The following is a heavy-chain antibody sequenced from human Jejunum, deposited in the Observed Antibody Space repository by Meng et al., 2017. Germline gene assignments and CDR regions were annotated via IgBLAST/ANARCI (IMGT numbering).Heavy chain of an antibody. CDR2: ISYSGTT. CDR3: ARLIGITGTTDYFDY. J-gene: IGHJ4*02. V-gene: IGHV4-59*01. D-gene: IGHD1-20*01. CDR1: GASISNYY. Sequence: SCTVSGASISNYYWSWIRQPPGKGLEWIGYISYSGTTNYNPSLKSRVTMSVDTSKDQFSLKLNSVTAADTAVYYCARLIGITGTTDYFDYWGQGTLVTVSS.